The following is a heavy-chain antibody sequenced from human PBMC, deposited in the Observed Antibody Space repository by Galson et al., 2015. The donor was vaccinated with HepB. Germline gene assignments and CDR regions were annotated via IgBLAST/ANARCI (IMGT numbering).Heavy chain of an antibody. CDR3: AKSLLRGVTHYYSYGMDV. D-gene: IGHD3-10*01. Sequence: SVKVSCKASGGTFRNYAISWVRQAPGQGLEWLGRIIPLIDKAITTHSFQNRLTITADKSTNIVYMQLSSLKSEDTAVYFCAKSLLRGVTHYYSYGMDVWGQGTTVTVSS. CDR1: GGTFRNYA. J-gene: IGHJ6*02. CDR2: IIPLIDKA. V-gene: IGHV1-69*04.